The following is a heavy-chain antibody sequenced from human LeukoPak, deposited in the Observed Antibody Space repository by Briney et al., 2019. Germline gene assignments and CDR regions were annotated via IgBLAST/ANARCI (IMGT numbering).Heavy chain of an antibody. V-gene: IGHV3-7*01. D-gene: IGHD5-18*01. Sequence: GGSLRLSCAASGFAFSDSWMTWIRQAPGKGLEWVAFIKGDGSAKKYVDSVRGRFTISRDNAKNSLFLQMNSLRAEDTAVYYCARDRGWIQHGIWGQGTMVTVSS. J-gene: IGHJ3*02. CDR2: IKGDGSAK. CDR1: GFAFSDSW. CDR3: ARDRGWIQHGI.